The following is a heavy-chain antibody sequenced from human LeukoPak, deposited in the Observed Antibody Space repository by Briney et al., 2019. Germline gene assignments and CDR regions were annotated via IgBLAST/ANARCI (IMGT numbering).Heavy chain of an antibody. CDR2: IISDDSST. V-gene: IGHV3-74*01. CDR1: GFTFSSCW. D-gene: IGHD6-19*01. J-gene: IGHJ3*02. CDR3: AREMAYSSGRAFDI. Sequence: GGSLRLSCAASGFTFSSCWMHWVRQTPGKGLVWVSRIISDDSSTSYADSVKGRFTISRDNAKNTLYLQMNSLRVEDTAVYYCAREMAYSSGRAFDIWGQGIMVTVSS.